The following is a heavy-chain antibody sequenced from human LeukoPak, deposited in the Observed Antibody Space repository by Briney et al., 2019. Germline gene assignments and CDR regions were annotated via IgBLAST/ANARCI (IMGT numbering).Heavy chain of an antibody. CDR2: INNDGSST. D-gene: IGHD4-17*01. J-gene: IGHJ6*02. Sequence: GGSLRLSCAASGFTFSNYWMRWVRQAPGKGLVWVSRINNDGSSTSYADSVKGRFTISRDNPKNTLYLQMNSLRAEDTAVYYCARRLTTVTTGLYYGMDVWGQGTTVTVSS. CDR1: GFTFSNYW. CDR3: ARRLTTVTTGLYYGMDV. V-gene: IGHV3-74*01.